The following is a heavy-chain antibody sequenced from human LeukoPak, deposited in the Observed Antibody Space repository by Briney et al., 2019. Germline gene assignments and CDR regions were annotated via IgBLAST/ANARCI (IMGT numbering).Heavy chain of an antibody. V-gene: IGHV3-21*01. CDR1: GFTFSSYS. CDR3: AGPFELAGTNFDY. CDR2: ISSSSYI. J-gene: IGHJ4*02. D-gene: IGHD2-8*01. Sequence: GGSLRLFCAASGFTFSSYSMNWVRQAPGKGLEWVSSISSSSYIYYADSVKGRFTISRDNAKNSLYLQMNSLRAEDTAVYYCAGPFELAGTNFDYWAREPWSPSPQ.